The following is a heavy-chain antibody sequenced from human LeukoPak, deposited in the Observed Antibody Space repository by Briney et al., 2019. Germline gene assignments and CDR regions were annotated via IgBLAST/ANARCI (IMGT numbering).Heavy chain of an antibody. CDR2: ISSSSSTI. CDR3: ARDHYDSSGYYSGAPWYYYYGMDV. CDR1: GFTFSSYS. V-gene: IGHV3-48*02. J-gene: IGHJ6*02. Sequence: PGRSLRLSCAASGFTFSSYSMNWVRHAPGKGLERVSYISSSSSTIYYADSVKGRFTISRDNAKNSLYLQMNSLRDEDTAVYYCARDHYDSSGYYSGAPWYYYYGMDVSGQGTTVTVSS. D-gene: IGHD3-22*01.